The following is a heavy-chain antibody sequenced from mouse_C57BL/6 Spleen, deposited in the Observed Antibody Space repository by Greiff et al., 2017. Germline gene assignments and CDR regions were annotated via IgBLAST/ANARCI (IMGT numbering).Heavy chain of an antibody. CDR3: ARQGTTRYFDV. J-gene: IGHJ1*03. CDR1: GYTFTSYW. CDR2: IHPNSGST. Sequence: QVQLKESGAELVKPGASVKLSCKASGYTFTSYWMHWVKQRPGQGLEWIGMIHPNSGSTNYNEKFKSKATLTVDKSSSTAYMQLSSLTSEDSAVYYCARQGTTRYFDVWGTGTTVTVSS. V-gene: IGHV1-64*01. D-gene: IGHD1-1*01.